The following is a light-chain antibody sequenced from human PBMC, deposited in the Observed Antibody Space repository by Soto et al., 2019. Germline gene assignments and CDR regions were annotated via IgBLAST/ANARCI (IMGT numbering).Light chain of an antibody. CDR2: EVS. V-gene: IGLV2-14*01. Sequence: QSALTQPASVSGSPGQSITISCTGTSSDLGGYNYVSWYQHHPGKTPKLMIYEVSNRPSGVSNRFSGSKSGNTASLTISGLQAEDEADYYCSSYTDSNTRYVFGTGTKVTVL. CDR1: SSDLGGYNY. J-gene: IGLJ1*01. CDR3: SSYTDSNTRYV.